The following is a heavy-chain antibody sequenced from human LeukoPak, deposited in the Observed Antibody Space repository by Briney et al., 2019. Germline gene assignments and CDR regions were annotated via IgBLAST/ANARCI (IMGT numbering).Heavy chain of an antibody. D-gene: IGHD3-10*01. CDR3: ARDTGSFDI. V-gene: IGHV4-59*01. Sequence: KPSETLSLTCTVSGGSISSYYWSWIRQPPGKGLEWIGYIYYSGSTNYNPSLKSRVTISVDTSKNQFSLKLSSVTAADTAVYYCARDTGSFDIWGQGTMVTVSS. CDR2: IYYSGST. CDR1: GGSISSYY. J-gene: IGHJ3*02.